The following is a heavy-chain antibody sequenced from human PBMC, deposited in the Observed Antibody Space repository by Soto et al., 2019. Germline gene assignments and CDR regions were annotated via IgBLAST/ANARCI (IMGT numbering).Heavy chain of an antibody. CDR3: ARGLPPIVVVVAAPGAFDI. V-gene: IGHV1-69*06. Sequence: GASVKVSCKASGGTFSSYAISWVRQAPGQGLEWMGGIIPIFGTANYAQKFQGRVAITADKSTSTAYMELGRLRSEDTAVYYCARGLPPIVVVVAAPGAFDIWGQGTMVTVSS. CDR2: IIPIFGTA. CDR1: GGTFSSYA. D-gene: IGHD2-15*01. J-gene: IGHJ3*02.